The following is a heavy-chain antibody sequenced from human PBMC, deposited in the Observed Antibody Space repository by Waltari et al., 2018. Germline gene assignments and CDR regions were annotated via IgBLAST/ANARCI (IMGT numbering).Heavy chain of an antibody. CDR1: GGTFSSYA. V-gene: IGHV1-69*04. Sequence: QVQLVQSGAEVKKPGSSVKVSCKASGGTFSSYAISWVRQAPGQGLGWMGRIIPVLGIANYAQKFQGRVTITAEKSTSTTYMKLSSLRSEDTAVYYCARDYYDILTGYKSYGMDVWGQGTTVTVSS. D-gene: IGHD3-9*01. CDR2: IIPVLGIA. CDR3: ARDYYDILTGYKSYGMDV. J-gene: IGHJ6*02.